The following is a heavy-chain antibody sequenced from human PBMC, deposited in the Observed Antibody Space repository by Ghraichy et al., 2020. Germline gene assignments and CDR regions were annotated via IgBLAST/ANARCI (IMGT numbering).Heavy chain of an antibody. V-gene: IGHV3-33*01. CDR2: TWHDGSKQ. J-gene: IGHJ6*02. D-gene: IGHD2-15*01. CDR3: AGGGSHYNYGMDV. Sequence: GGSLRLSCEASGFTFSNYGMYWVRQAPGKGLEWVAVTWHDGSKQYYAESVKGRFTISRDNSKNTLYLEMNSLRPEDTAVYYWAGGGSHYNYGMDVGGQGTTVTVSS. CDR1: GFTFSNYG.